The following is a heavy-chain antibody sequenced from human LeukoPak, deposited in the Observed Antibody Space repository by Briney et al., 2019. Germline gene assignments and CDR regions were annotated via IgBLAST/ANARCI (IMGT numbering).Heavy chain of an antibody. CDR3: ARDGVWGNSFTDY. CDR2: TSTYNGKT. CDR1: NYTFISYS. V-gene: IGHV1-18*01. J-gene: IGHJ4*02. Sequence: AASVKVSCKASNYTFISYSITWVRQAPGQGLEWMGWTSTYNGKTNFAQKFQGRITMTTDTSTSTAYMELRSLRSDDTAVYYCARDGVWGNSFTDYWGQGTLVTVSS. D-gene: IGHD3-16*01.